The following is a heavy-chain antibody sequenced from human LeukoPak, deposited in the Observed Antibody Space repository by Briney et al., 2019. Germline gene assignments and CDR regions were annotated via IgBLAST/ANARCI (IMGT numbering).Heavy chain of an antibody. CDR1: GFTFSTYG. D-gene: IGHD3-10*01. CDR3: TRDRKYYYGNSGPRNDY. CDR2: IWYDGRNK. Sequence: PGGSLRLSCAASGFTFSTYGMQWVRQAPGKGLEWVALIWYDGRNKYYGDSVKGRFTISRDNSKNTLYLQMNSLRAEDTAVYYCTRDRKYYYGNSGPRNDYWGQGTLVTVSS. J-gene: IGHJ4*02. V-gene: IGHV3-33*01.